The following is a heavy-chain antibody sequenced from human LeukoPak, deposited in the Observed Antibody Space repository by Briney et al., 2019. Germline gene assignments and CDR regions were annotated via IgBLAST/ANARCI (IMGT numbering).Heavy chain of an antibody. CDR1: GYTFTSYY. Sequence: ASVKVSCKASGYTFTSYYMHWVRQAPGQGLEWMGIINPSGGRTTYAQKFQGRVTMTRDTSTSTVYMELSSLRFEDTAVYYCARDASMAAGGDYFYQYYYMDVWGKGTTVTVSS. CDR2: INPSGGRT. V-gene: IGHV1-46*01. CDR3: ARDASMAAGGDYFYQYYYMDV. J-gene: IGHJ6*03. D-gene: IGHD6-13*01.